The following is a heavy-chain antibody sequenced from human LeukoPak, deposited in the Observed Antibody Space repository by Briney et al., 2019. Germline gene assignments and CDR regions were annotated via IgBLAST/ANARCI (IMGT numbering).Heavy chain of an antibody. V-gene: IGHV4-39*01. D-gene: IGHD2-15*01. CDR3: ASAVDGLFDY. J-gene: IGHJ4*02. CDR2: IYYSGSA. Sequence: SETLSLTCTVSGGSISSSSYYWGWIRQPPGKGLEWIGSIYYSGSAYYNPSLKSRVTMSVDTSKNQFSLKLSSVTAADTAVYYCASAVDGLFDYWGQGTLVTVSS. CDR1: GGSISSSSYY.